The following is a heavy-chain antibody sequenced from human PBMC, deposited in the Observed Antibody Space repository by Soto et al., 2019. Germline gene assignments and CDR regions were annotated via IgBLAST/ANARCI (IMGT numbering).Heavy chain of an antibody. D-gene: IGHD3-22*01. CDR1: GFTFSSYS. J-gene: IGHJ4*02. V-gene: IGHV3-21*01. Sequence: PGGSLRLSCAASGFTFSSYSMNWVSQAPGKGLEWVSSISSSSSYIYYADSVKGRFTISRDNAKNSLYLQMNSLRAEDTAVYYCATSPYYYDSSGALRPFDYWGQGTLVTVSS. CDR2: ISSSSSYI. CDR3: ATSPYYYDSSGALRPFDY.